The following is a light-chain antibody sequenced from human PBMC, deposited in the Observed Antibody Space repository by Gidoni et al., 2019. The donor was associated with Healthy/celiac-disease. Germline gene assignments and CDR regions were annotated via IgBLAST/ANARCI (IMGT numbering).Light chain of an antibody. J-gene: IGLJ3*02. CDR3: QSYDSSLSGWV. CDR2: GNS. Sequence: QSVLTQPPSVSWAPGQLVTISCTGSSSNIGAGYDVHWYQQLPGTAPKLLIYGNSNRPSGVPDRFSGSKSGTSASLAITGLQAEDEADYYCQSYDSSLSGWVFGGGTKLTVL. CDR1: SSNIGAGYD. V-gene: IGLV1-40*01.